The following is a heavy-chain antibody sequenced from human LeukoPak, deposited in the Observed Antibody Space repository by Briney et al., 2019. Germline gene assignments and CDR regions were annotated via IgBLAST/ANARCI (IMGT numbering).Heavy chain of an antibody. Sequence: PSETLSLTCTVFGGSISSSSYYWGWIRQPPGKGLECIGSIHYSGSTYYNPSLKSRVTISVDTSKNQFSLKLRSVTAADTAVYYCARVTGYTIEDYFDYWGQGTLVTVSS. CDR3: ARVTGYTIEDYFDY. J-gene: IGHJ4*02. D-gene: IGHD3-9*01. CDR1: GGSISSSSYY. V-gene: IGHV4-39*07. CDR2: IHYSGST.